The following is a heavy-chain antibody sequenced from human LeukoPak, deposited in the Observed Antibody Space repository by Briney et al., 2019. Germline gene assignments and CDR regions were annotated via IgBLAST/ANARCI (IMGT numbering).Heavy chain of an antibody. Sequence: PGGSLRLSCAASGFTFISYAMSWVRQAPGKGLEWVSAISGRSGDTYYAASVKGRFTSSRDNSKNTLYLQMNTLRAEDTAVYYCAPYEGIGARGGQGTLVTVSS. CDR3: APYEGIGAR. CDR2: ISGRSGDT. CDR1: GFTFISYA. V-gene: IGHV3-23*01. D-gene: IGHD3-10*01. J-gene: IGHJ4*02.